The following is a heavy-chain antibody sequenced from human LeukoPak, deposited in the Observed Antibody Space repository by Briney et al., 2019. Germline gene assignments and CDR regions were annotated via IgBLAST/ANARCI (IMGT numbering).Heavy chain of an antibody. Sequence: GGSLRLSCTPSGFTFSSHAMSWVRQAPGKGLEWVSGISGNGAGTYYGDPVKGRFTISRDNSKNTLYLQMNSLRAEDTAVYYCAKPLSGYGDLADYWGQGTLVTVSS. V-gene: IGHV3-23*02. CDR1: GFTFSSHA. J-gene: IGHJ4*02. CDR2: ISGNGAGT. CDR3: AKPLSGYGDLADY. D-gene: IGHD4-17*01.